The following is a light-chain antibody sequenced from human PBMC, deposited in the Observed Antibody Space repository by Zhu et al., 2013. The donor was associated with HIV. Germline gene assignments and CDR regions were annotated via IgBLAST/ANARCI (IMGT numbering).Light chain of an antibody. CDR3: QQTYGAPWT. CDR1: QTISTF. J-gene: IGKJ1*01. Sequence: DIQLTQSPSSLSASVGDRITLTCRASQTISTFLNWYQHKPGSAPKLLVYRASTLQTDVPSRFSGSGFETHFSLTITDLQPDDFATYFCQQTYGAPWTFGQGTRVEF. V-gene: IGKV1-39*01. CDR2: RAS.